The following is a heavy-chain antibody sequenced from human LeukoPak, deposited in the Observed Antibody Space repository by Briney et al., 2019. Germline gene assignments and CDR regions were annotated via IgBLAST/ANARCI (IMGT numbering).Heavy chain of an antibody. Sequence: SVKVSCKASGGTFSSYAISWVRQAPGQGLEWMGGIIPIFGTANYAQKFQGRVTITADESTSTAYMELSSLRSEDTAVYYCARGENYGDYIRTLLGAFDIWGQGTMVTVSS. CDR3: ARGENYGDYIRTLLGAFDI. V-gene: IGHV1-69*01. J-gene: IGHJ3*02. CDR1: GGTFSSYA. CDR2: IIPIFGTA. D-gene: IGHD4-17*01.